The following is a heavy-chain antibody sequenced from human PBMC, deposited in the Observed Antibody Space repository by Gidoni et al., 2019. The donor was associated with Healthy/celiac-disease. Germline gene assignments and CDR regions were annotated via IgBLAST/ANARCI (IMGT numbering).Heavy chain of an antibody. CDR1: GFTFISYG. J-gene: IGHJ4*02. CDR2: ISYDGSNK. D-gene: IGHD6-19*01. Sequence: HVQLVESWGGVVQPGRSLRLSCAASGFTFISYGMQWVRPAPGKGLEWVAVISYDGSNKYYADYVKGRFTISRDNSKNKLYLQMNSLRAEDTAVYYCARDRGGWKWLANYFDYWGQGTLVTVSS. CDR3: ARDRGGWKWLANYFDY. V-gene: IGHV3-30*03.